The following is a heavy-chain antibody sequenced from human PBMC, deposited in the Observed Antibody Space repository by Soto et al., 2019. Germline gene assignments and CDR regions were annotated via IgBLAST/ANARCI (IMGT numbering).Heavy chain of an antibody. J-gene: IGHJ5*02. CDR2: MNPGSGKT. CDR3: ARMASAGTLNWFDP. V-gene: IGHV1-8*02. D-gene: IGHD6-13*01. Sequence: QVQLVQSGAEVKEPGVSVRVSCKASGYSFINFDISWVRQAAGQGPEWLGWMNPGSGKTGYTSKFQGRVAMTRDASTATSHLDLTSLTSHDTAVYYCARMASAGTLNWFDPWGPRTLVTVSS. CDR1: GYSFINFD.